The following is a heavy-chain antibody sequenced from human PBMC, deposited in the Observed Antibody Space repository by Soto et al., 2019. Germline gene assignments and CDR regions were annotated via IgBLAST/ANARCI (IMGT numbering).Heavy chain of an antibody. Sequence: ALVKVSFNASGYTFSSYYMHWVRQAPGQGLEWMGIINPSGGSTSYAQKFQGRVTMTRDTSTSTVYMELSSLRSEDTAVYYCAREGKITMVRGAPFDPWGQGTLVNVSS. J-gene: IGHJ5*02. CDR1: GYTFSSYY. CDR3: AREGKITMVRGAPFDP. V-gene: IGHV1-46*01. CDR2: INPSGGST. D-gene: IGHD3-10*01.